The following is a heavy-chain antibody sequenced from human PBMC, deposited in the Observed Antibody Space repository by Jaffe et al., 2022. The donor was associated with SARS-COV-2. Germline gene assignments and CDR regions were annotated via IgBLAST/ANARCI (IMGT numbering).Heavy chain of an antibody. J-gene: IGHJ6*02. V-gene: IGHV4-59*01. CDR1: GGSISSYY. Sequence: QVQLQESGPGLVKPSETLSLTCTVSGGSISSYYWSWIRQPPGKGLEWIGYIYYSGSTNYNPSLKSRVTISVDTSKNQFSLKLSSVTAADTAVYYCASLIRNSSSPYYYYYGMDVWGQGTTVTVSS. CDR2: IYYSGST. D-gene: IGHD6-6*01. CDR3: ASLIRNSSSPYYYYYGMDV.